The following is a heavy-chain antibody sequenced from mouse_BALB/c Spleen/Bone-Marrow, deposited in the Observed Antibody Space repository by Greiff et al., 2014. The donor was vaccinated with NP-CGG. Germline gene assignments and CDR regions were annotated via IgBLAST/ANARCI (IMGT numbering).Heavy chain of an antibody. V-gene: IGHV14-3*02. CDR3: ATGFAY. Sequence: EVQLVEFGAELVKPGASVKLSCTASGFNIKDTYMHWVKQRPEQGLEWIGRIDPANGNTKYDPKFQGKATITADTSSNTAYLQLSSLTSEDTAVYYCATGFAYWGQGTLVTVSA. CDR2: IDPANGNT. J-gene: IGHJ3*01. CDR1: GFNIKDTY.